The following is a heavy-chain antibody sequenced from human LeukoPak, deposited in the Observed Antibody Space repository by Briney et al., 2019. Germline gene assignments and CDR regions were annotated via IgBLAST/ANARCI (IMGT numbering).Heavy chain of an antibody. CDR1: GGSISSGSYY. D-gene: IGHD5-12*01. J-gene: IGHJ5*02. Sequence: PSETLSLTCTVSGGSISSGSYYWSWIRQPAGKGLEWIGRIYTSGSTNYNPSLKSRVTISVDTSKNQFSLKLSSVTAADTAVYYCARFGSYSGYDFRWFDPWGQGTLVTVSS. V-gene: IGHV4-61*02. CDR2: IYTSGST. CDR3: ARFGSYSGYDFRWFDP.